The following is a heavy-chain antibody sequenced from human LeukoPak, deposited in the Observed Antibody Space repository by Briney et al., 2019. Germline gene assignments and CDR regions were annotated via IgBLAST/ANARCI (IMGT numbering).Heavy chain of an antibody. V-gene: IGHV3-23*01. D-gene: IGHD5-24*01. J-gene: IGHJ4*02. CDR1: GFTFSTYD. CDR2: ISGNGGST. Sequence: GGSLRLSCAASGFTFSTYDMSWVRQAPGKGLEWVSVISGNGGSTHYADSVKGRLTISRDNSKNTLYLQMNSLRAEDMAVYYCAKDGVMAGHYLDYWGQGTLVTVSS. CDR3: AKDGVMAGHYLDY.